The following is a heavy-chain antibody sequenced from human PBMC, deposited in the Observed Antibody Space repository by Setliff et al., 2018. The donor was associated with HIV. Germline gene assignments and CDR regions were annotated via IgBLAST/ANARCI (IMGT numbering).Heavy chain of an antibody. CDR2: ISGSGGRT. V-gene: IGHV3-23*01. CDR3: VKEEFSSVGTSASHI. CDR1: GFKFNNYA. J-gene: IGHJ3*02. D-gene: IGHD1-1*01. Sequence: GASVKVSCAASGFKFNNYAMSWVRQAPGKGLEWVSGISGSGGRTYYGDSVKGRVTISRAHSKSTVFLQMDGLRAEDTATYFCVKEEFSSVGTSASHIWGQGTVVTVSS.